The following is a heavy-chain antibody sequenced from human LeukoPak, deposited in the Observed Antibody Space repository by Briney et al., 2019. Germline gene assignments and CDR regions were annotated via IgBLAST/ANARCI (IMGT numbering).Heavy chain of an antibody. D-gene: IGHD5-18*01. CDR2: INPSDGST. J-gene: IGHJ5*02. Sequence: ASVKVSCKASGYTFTSYYMHWVRQAPGQGLEWMGIINPSDGSTNYAQKFQGRVTMTRDMSTSTVNMELSSLRSVDTAVYYCAIGMDTAIWGSWGQGTLVTVSS. CDR1: GYTFTSYY. CDR3: AIGMDTAIWGS. V-gene: IGHV1-46*01.